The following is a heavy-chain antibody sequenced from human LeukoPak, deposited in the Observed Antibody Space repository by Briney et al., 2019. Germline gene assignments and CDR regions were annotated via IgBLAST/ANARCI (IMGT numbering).Heavy chain of an antibody. CDR1: GYTFTSYG. V-gene: IGHV1-18*01. Sequence: ASVKVSCKASGYTFTSYGISWVRQAPGQGLEWMGWISAYNGNTNYAQKLQGRVTVTTDTSTSTAYMELRSLRSDDTAVYYCARAFSSSWGYYYYMDVWGKGTTVTISS. J-gene: IGHJ6*03. CDR2: ISAYNGNT. D-gene: IGHD6-13*01. CDR3: ARAFSSSWGYYYYMDV.